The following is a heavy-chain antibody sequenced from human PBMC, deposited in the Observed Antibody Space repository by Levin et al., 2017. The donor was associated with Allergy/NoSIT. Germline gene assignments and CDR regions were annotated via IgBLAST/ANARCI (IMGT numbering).Heavy chain of an antibody. CDR1: GFTFSSYG. Sequence: GESLKISCAASGFTFSSYGMDWVRQAPGKGLEWVAVIWYDGSEKYYADSVKGRFTISRDNSKNTVYLQMNSLRAEDTAVYYCARLGSSWSFDYWGQGTLVTVSS. J-gene: IGHJ4*02. D-gene: IGHD6-13*01. CDR3: ARLGSSWSFDY. V-gene: IGHV3-33*01. CDR2: IWYDGSEK.